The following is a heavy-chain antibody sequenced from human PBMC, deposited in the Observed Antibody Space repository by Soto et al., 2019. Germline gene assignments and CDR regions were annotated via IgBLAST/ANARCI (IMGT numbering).Heavy chain of an antibody. CDR1: GFTFGTCA. D-gene: IGHD2-2*01. J-gene: IGHJ5*02. Sequence: SVKVSCKASGFTFGTCAIHWMRQIRGHRLEWIGWVVVATGNTEYAQKFQERVTMTRDMSTSTVYMELSSLISDDTAVYYCAAGRVPTDPYKWVDPWGQGTLVTVSS. CDR2: VVVATGNT. CDR3: AAGRVPTDPYKWVDP. V-gene: IGHV1-58*02.